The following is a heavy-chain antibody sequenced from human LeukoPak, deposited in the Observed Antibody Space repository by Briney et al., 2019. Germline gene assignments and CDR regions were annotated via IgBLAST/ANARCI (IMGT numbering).Heavy chain of an antibody. CDR3: ASSYCSSTSCYTPYIDY. CDR1: GGSVSSGSYY. CDR2: IYYSGST. Sequence: SETLSLTCTVSGGSVSSGSYYWSWIRQPPGKGLEWIGYIYYSGSTNYNPSLKSRVTISVDTSKNQFSLKLSSVTAADTAVYYCASSYCSSTSCYTPYIDYWGQGTLVTVSS. J-gene: IGHJ4*02. D-gene: IGHD2-2*02. V-gene: IGHV4-61*01.